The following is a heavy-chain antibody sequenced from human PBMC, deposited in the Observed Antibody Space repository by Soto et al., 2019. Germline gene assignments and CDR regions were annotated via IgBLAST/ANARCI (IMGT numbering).Heavy chain of an antibody. CDR1: GFTFSNYA. V-gene: IGHV3-30-3*01. J-gene: IGHJ4*02. CDR2: ISFDGSDS. Sequence: PGGSLRLSCAASGFTFSNYAIHWVRQAPGKGLGWVALISFDGSDSYYADSMKGRFTISRDNSKNTLYLQMNSLRAEDTAVYYCARDGYCNRGSCYNFDYWGQGTLVTVSS. D-gene: IGHD2-15*01. CDR3: ARDGYCNRGSCYNFDY.